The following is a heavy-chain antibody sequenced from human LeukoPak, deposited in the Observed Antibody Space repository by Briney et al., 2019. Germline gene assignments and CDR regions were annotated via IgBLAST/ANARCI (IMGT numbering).Heavy chain of an antibody. Sequence: GESLNISCKGSGYSFTSYCIVGVRQMPGKGLEGMGIIYPGDSDTRYSPSFQGKVTISADTSISTASLQWSSLTASDTALYYCARLDDYGGTFYYFDYWGQGTLVTVSS. CDR1: GYSFTSYC. CDR2: IYPGDSDT. D-gene: IGHD4-23*01. CDR3: ARLDDYGGTFYYFDY. V-gene: IGHV5-51*01. J-gene: IGHJ4*02.